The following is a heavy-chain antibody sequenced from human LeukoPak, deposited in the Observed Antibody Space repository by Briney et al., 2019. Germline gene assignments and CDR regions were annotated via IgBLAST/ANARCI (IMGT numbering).Heavy chain of an antibody. CDR1: GFTFGDFG. Sequence: PGRSLRLSCTSSGFTFGDFGMSWFRQAPGKGLEWVAVIWYGGSNKYYADSVKGRFTISRDNSKNTLYLQMNSLRPDDTAVYYCARCTASCYANAFDVWGQGTLLTVSS. CDR3: ARCTASCYANAFDV. CDR2: IWYGGSNK. D-gene: IGHD2-2*01. V-gene: IGHV3-33*01. J-gene: IGHJ3*01.